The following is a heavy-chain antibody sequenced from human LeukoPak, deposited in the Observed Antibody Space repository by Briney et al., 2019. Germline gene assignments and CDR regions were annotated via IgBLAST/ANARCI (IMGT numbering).Heavy chain of an antibody. Sequence: GGSLRLSCAASGFTFSSFEMNWVRQTPGKGLEWVSYISSSGTTIYYADFVKGRFTISRDNAKNSLYLQMNSLRGEDTAVYYCARSLDFWGQGTLVTVSS. CDR1: GFTFSSFE. V-gene: IGHV3-48*03. J-gene: IGHJ4*02. CDR2: ISSSGTTI. D-gene: IGHD3/OR15-3a*01. CDR3: ARSLDF.